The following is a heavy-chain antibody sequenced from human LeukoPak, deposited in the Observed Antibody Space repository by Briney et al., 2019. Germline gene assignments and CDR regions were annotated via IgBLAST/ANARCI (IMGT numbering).Heavy chain of an antibody. CDR2: IRYDGSNK. J-gene: IGHJ4*02. CDR1: GFTFSSYG. Sequence: EGSLRLSCAASGFTFSSYGMHWVRQAPGKGLEWVAFIRYDGSNKYYADSVKGRFTISRDNSKNTLYLQMNSLRAEDTAVYYCAKSVGIAAAGYLFDYWGQGTLVTVSS. D-gene: IGHD6-13*01. V-gene: IGHV3-30*02. CDR3: AKSVGIAAAGYLFDY.